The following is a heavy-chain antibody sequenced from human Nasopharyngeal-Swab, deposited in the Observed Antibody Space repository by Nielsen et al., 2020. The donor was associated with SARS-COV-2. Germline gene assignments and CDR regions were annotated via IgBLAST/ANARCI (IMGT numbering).Heavy chain of an antibody. J-gene: IGHJ5*02. CDR1: GGSISSYY. V-gene: IGHV4-59*01. CDR3: ARVVLGYCSGGSCYSYGWLDP. D-gene: IGHD2-15*01. Sequence: GSLRLSCTVSGGSISSYYWSWIRQPPGKGLEWIGYIYYSGSTNYNPSLKSRVTISVDTSKNQFSLKLSSVTAADTAVYYCARVVLGYCSGGSCYSYGWLDPWGQGTLVTVSS. CDR2: IYYSGST.